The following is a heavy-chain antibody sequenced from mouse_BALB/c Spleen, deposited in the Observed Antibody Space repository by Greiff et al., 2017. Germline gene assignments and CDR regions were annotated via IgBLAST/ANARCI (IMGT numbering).Heavy chain of an antibody. V-gene: IGHV1-54*01. CDR3: ATNYGKNYAMDY. CDR2: INPGSGGT. CDR1: GYAFTNYL. D-gene: IGHD2-1*01. Sequence: QVQLKESGAELVRPGTSVKVSCKASGYAFTNYLIEWVKQRPGQGLEWIGVINPGSGGTNYNEKFKGKATLTADKSSSTAYMQLSSLTSDDSAVYFCATNYGKNYAMDYWGQGTSVTVSS. J-gene: IGHJ4*01.